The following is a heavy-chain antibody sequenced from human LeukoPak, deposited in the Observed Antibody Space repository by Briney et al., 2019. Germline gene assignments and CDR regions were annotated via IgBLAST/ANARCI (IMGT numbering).Heavy chain of an antibody. Sequence: PGGSLRLSCAASGFTFRRYAMSWVRQAPGKGLAWVSGLNEDGGYTYYADSVKGRFTISRDNANNSLFLQMNNLRAEDTAVYYCARDYSRPRDAFDIWGQGTMVTVSS. D-gene: IGHD2-15*01. V-gene: IGHV3-23*01. CDR2: LNEDGGYT. J-gene: IGHJ3*02. CDR1: GFTFRRYA. CDR3: ARDYSRPRDAFDI.